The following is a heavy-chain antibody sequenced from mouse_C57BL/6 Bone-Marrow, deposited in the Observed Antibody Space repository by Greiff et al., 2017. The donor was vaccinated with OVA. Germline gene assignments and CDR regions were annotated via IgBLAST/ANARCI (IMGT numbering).Heavy chain of an antibody. CDR3: ARSFNTAVNWYFDV. Sequence: EVMLVESEGGLVQPGSSMKLSCTASGFTFSDYYMAWVRQVPEKGLEWVANINYDGSSTYYLASLKSRFIISRDNAKNILYLQMSSLESEDTATYYCARSFNTAVNWYFDVWGTGTTVTVSS. CDR1: GFTFSDYY. CDR2: INYDGSST. J-gene: IGHJ1*03. V-gene: IGHV5-16*01. D-gene: IGHD1-1*01.